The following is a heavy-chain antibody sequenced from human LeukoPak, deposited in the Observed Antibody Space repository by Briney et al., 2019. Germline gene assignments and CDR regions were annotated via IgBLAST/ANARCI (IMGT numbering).Heavy chain of an antibody. V-gene: IGHV4-34*01. CDR3: ARASQSIAVAGRGYYFDY. D-gene: IGHD6-19*01. J-gene: IGHJ4*02. CDR2: INHSGST. CDR1: GGSFSGYY. Sequence: SETLSLTCAVYGGSFSGYYWSWIRQPPGKGLEWIGEINHSGSTNYNPSLKSRVTISVDTSKNQFSLKPSSVTAADTAVYYCARASQSIAVAGRGYYFDYWGQGTLVTVSS.